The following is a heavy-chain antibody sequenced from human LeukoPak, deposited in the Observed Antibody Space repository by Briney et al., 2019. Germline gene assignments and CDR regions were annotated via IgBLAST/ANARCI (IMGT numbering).Heavy chain of an antibody. CDR1: GYTFTSYG. CDR3: ARRSEWELREDWFDP. J-gene: IGHJ5*02. D-gene: IGHD1-26*01. Sequence: GASVKVSCKASGYTFTSYGISWVRQAPGQGLEWMGWISAYNGNTNYAQKLQGRVTMTTDTSTSTAYMELRSLRSDDTAVYYCARRSEWELREDWFDPWGQGTLVTVSS. CDR2: ISAYNGNT. V-gene: IGHV1-18*01.